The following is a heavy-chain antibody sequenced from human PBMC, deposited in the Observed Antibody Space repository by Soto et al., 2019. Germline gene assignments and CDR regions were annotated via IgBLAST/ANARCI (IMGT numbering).Heavy chain of an antibody. V-gene: IGHV1-18*01. D-gene: IGHD3-10*01. CDR2: ISAYNGNT. CDR1: GYTFTSYG. CDR3: ARYRGWLWCGELLSVNCYYCDY. J-gene: IGHJ4*02. Sequence: QVQLVQSGAEVKKPGASVKVSCKASGYTFTSYGISWVRQAPAHGLEWMGWISAYNGNTNYAQKLHGRVTMTTDTSKGTAYMELRSMSSEDTAGYYGARYRGWLWCGELLSVNCYYCDYWCQGTLVTVSS.